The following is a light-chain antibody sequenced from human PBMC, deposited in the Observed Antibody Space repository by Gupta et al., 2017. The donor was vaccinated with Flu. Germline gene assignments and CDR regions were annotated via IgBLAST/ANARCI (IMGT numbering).Light chain of an antibody. J-gene: IGLJ3*02. CDR2: EKS. CDR1: SSNIENNY. Sequence: SSSNIENNYVSWYQQLPGTAPKLLIYEKSKRPSGIPDRFSGSKSDPSATLGIAGLQTGDEADYFWGTWDSSLSAWVFGGGTKLTVL. V-gene: IGLV1-51*02. CDR3: GTWDSSLSAWV.